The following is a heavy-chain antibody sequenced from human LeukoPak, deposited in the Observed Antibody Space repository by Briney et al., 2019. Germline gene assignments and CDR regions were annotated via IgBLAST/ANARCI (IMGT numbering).Heavy chain of an antibody. CDR3: ARNGRWFGELPLPLGWFDP. D-gene: IGHD3-10*01. CDR2: IRYDGNNK. Sequence: GGSLRLSCAASGFTFSSYGVHWVRQAPGKGLEWVAFIRYDGNNKYYADSVKGRFTISRDNSKNTLYLQMNSLRAEDTAVYYCARNGRWFGELPLPLGWFDPWGQGTLVTVSS. J-gene: IGHJ5*02. V-gene: IGHV3-30*02. CDR1: GFTFSSYG.